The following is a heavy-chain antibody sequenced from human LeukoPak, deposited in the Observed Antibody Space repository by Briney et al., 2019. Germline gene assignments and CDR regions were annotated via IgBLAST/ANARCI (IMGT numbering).Heavy chain of an antibody. CDR2: MNPNSGNT. V-gene: IGHV1-8*03. CDR3: ARGRGYCSSTSCYLDY. Sequence: GASVKVSCKASGYTFTSYDINWLRQATGQGLEWMGWMNPNSGNTGYAQKFQGRVTITRNTSISTAYMELSSLRSEDTAVYYCARGRGYCSSTSCYLDYWGQGTLVTVSS. J-gene: IGHJ4*02. D-gene: IGHD2-2*01. CDR1: GYTFTSYD.